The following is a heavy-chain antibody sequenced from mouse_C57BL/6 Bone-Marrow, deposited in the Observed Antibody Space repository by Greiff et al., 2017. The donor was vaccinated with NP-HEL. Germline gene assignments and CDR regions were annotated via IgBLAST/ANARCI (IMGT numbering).Heavy chain of an antibody. Sequence: VQLKQSGAELVRPGASVKLSCTASGFNIKDDYMHWVKQRPEQGLAWIGWIDPENGDTEYASQFQGKATITSYTSSNTAYLQLSSLTSEDTAVYYCTTTITTVVAEAYWGQGTLVTVSA. D-gene: IGHD1-1*01. CDR3: TTTITTVVAEAY. CDR1: GFNIKDDY. CDR2: IDPENGDT. J-gene: IGHJ3*01. V-gene: IGHV14-4*01.